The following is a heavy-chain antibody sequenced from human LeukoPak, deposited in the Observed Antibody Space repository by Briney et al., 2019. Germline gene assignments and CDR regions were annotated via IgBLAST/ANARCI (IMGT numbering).Heavy chain of an antibody. V-gene: IGHV4-61*02. CDR1: GGSISSGSYY. Sequence: SETLSLTCTVSGGSISSGSYYWSWIRQPAGKGLEWIGRIYTSGSTNYNPSLKSRVTISVDTSKNQFSLKLTSVTAADTAVYYCARDSRVGVFDYWGQGNLVTVSS. J-gene: IGHJ4*02. D-gene: IGHD1-26*01. CDR3: ARDSRVGVFDY. CDR2: IYTSGST.